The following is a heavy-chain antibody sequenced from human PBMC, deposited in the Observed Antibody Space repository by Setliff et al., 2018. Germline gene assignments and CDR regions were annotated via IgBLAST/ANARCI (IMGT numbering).Heavy chain of an antibody. CDR2: IDRSGNT. J-gene: IGHJ4*02. D-gene: IGHD2-15*01. CDR3: RRIRLVPHGHS. V-gene: IGHV4-61*09. Sequence: SETLSLTCTVSGESISTGINYWSWIRQPAGKGLEWIGHIDRSGNTNFNPSLKSRVTISGDRSKNQFSLELSSVTAADTAVYYCRRIRLVPHGHSWGQGTLVTVSS. CDR1: GESISTGINY.